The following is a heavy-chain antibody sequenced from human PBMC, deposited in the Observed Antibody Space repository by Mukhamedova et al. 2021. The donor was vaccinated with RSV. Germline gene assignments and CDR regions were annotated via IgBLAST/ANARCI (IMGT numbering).Heavy chain of an antibody. D-gene: IGHD3-3*01. CDR3: ATGRIRFLVWLFARDAFDI. CDR2: FDPEDGET. V-gene: IGHV1-24*01. J-gene: IGHJ3*02. Sequence: QAPGKGLEWMGGFDPEDGETIYAQKFQGRVTMTEDTSTDTAYMELSSLRSEDTAVYYCATGRIRFLVWLFARDAFDIWGQGTMVT.